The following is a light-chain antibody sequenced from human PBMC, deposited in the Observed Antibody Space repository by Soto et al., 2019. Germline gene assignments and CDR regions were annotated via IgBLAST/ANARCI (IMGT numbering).Light chain of an antibody. V-gene: IGLV2-14*01. CDR2: DVS. J-gene: IGLJ1*01. CDR3: NSFTSATSTTPYV. Sequence: QSALTQPASVSGSPGQSITISCTGTSSDVGAYNYVSWYQQHPGKAPRLIIYDVSNRPSGVSDRFSGSKSGNTASLTVSGLQAEDEADYYCNSFTSATSTTPYVFGTGTKLTVL. CDR1: SSDVGAYNY.